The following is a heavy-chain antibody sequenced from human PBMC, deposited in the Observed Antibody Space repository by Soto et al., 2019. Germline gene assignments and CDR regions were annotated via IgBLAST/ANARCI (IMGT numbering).Heavy chain of an antibody. D-gene: IGHD5-12*01. V-gene: IGHV1-69*13. Sequence: ASVKVSCKASGDTLSHHAISWVRQAPGQGLEWMGGTTPIIGTTDYAQKFQGRLTITADESTTTSYMDLSSLRFDDTAVYSCATGERSDTVEHWGQGNLVTASS. CDR2: TTPIIGTT. J-gene: IGHJ1*01. CDR3: ATGERSDTVEH. CDR1: GDTLSHHA.